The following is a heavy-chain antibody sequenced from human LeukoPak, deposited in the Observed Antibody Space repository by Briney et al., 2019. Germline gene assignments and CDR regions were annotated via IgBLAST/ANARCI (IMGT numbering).Heavy chain of an antibody. V-gene: IGHV4-34*01. CDR3: ARGPPLINEWELVGTLYPRKEYGMDV. CDR2: INHSGST. D-gene: IGHD1-26*01. CDR1: GGSFSGYY. J-gene: IGHJ6*02. Sequence: SETLSLTCAVYGGSFSGYYWSWIRQPPGKGLGWIGEINHSGSTNYNPSLKSRVTISVDTSKNQFSLKLSSVTAADTAVYYCARGPPLINEWELVGTLYPRKEYGMDVWSQGTTVTVSS.